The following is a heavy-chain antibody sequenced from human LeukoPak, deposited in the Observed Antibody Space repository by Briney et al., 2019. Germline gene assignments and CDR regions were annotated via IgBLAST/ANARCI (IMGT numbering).Heavy chain of an antibody. CDR3: AREHFDWKKGHVRAFDL. J-gene: IGHJ3*01. CDR1: GGSISSGSYY. Sequence: PSETLSLTCTVSGGSISSGSYYWSWIRQPAGKGVEWIGRIYSSGSTNYNPSLKSRVTISVDRSKSQFSLKLSSVTAADTAVYYCAREHFDWKKGHVRAFDLWGQGTMVTVS. CDR2: IYSSGST. V-gene: IGHV4-61*02. D-gene: IGHD3-9*01.